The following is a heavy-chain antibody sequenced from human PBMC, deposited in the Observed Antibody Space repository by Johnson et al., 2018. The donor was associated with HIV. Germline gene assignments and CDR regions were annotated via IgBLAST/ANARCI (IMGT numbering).Heavy chain of an antibody. Sequence: EVQLVESGGGVVQPGRSLRLSCAASGFTFSSYPLHWVRQAPGKGLEWVSVIYSGGSAYYADSVKGRFTISRDNSKNTLYLQMNSLRAEDTAVYYCAKFGRIPRELEDAFDIWGQGTVVTISS. D-gene: IGHD1-26*01. CDR3: AKFGRIPRELEDAFDI. CDR1: GFTFSSYP. V-gene: IGHV3-66*01. J-gene: IGHJ3*02. CDR2: IYSGGSA.